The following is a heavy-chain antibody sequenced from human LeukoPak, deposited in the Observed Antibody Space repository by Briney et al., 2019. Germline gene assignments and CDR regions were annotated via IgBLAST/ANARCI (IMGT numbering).Heavy chain of an antibody. CDR3: MRDRLGDSWDVPVRPTGYYGMDV. CDR2: ISSHKGNT. V-gene: IGHV1-18*01. CDR1: GYTFSNYG. Sequence: GASVKVSCKATGYTFSNYGISWVRQAPGQGLEWMGWISSHKGNTNMYRNYAQNTNYAQKFQARVSMTIDTSTSTAYMELRSLRSDDTAVYYCMRDRLGDSWDVPVRPTGYYGMDVWGQGTTVTVSS. J-gene: IGHJ6*01. D-gene: IGHD2-21*01.